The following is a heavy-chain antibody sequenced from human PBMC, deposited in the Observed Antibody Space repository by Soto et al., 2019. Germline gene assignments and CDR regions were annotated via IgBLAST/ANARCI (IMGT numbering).Heavy chain of an antibody. D-gene: IGHD3-9*01. V-gene: IGHV4-59*01. J-gene: IGHJ5*01. Sequence: SETLSLTCTVSGGSISSYYWNWIRQPPGKGLEWIGYIYYSGSTNYNPSLKSRVTISIDTSKKQFSLKLTSVTAADTAMYYCARDGDILTGYDSWGQGTLVTVSS. CDR1: GGSISSYY. CDR3: ARDGDILTGYDS. CDR2: IYYSGST.